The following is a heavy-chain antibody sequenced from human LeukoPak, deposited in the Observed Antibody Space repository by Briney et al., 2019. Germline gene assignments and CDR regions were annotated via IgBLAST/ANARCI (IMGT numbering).Heavy chain of an antibody. CDR1: GFTFSGYA. V-gene: IGHV3-23*01. D-gene: IGHD6-6*01. CDR3: AKGVFIAARSCYDY. CDR2: ISTSGGST. Sequence: GGSLRLSCAASGFTFSGYAMTWVRQAPGKGLEWVSSISTSGGSTSYADSAKGRFTISRDNSKNTLYLQMNSLRAEDTAVYYCAKGVFIAARSCYDYWGQGTLVTVSS. J-gene: IGHJ4*02.